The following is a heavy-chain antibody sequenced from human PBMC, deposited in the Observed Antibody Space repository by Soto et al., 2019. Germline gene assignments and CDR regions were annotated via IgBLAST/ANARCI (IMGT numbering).Heavy chain of an antibody. CDR3: ARVPTYSGMDV. CDR2: IYYSGST. CDR1: GGSISSGDYY. V-gene: IGHV4-30-4*01. Sequence: PSETLSLTCTVSGGSISSGDYYWSWIRRPPGKGLEWIGYIYYSGSTYYNPSLKSRVTISVDTSKNQFSLKLSSVTAADTAVYYCARVPTYSGMDVWGQGTTVTVSS. D-gene: IGHD2-21*01. J-gene: IGHJ6*02.